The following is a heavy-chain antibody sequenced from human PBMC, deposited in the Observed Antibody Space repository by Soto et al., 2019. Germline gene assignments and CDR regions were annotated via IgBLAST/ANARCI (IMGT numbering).Heavy chain of an antibody. CDR3: ARRYGSAFDI. CDR1: GFTFSSYS. V-gene: IGHV3-48*02. CDR2: ISSSSTI. D-gene: IGHD4-17*01. J-gene: IGHJ3*02. Sequence: LRLSCAASGFTFSSYSMNWVRQAPGKGLEWVSYISSSSTIYYADSVKGRFTISRDNAKNSLYLQMNSLRDEDTAVYYCARRYGSAFDIWGQGTMVTV.